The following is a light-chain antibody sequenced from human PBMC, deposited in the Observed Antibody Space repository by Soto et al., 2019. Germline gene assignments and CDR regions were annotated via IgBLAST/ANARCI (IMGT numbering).Light chain of an antibody. CDR2: KAS. CDR1: QSISSW. J-gene: IGKJ4*01. CDR3: QQYNSYPS. V-gene: IGKV1-5*03. Sequence: DILMTQSPSTLSASVGDRVTITCRASQSISSWLAWYQQKPGKAPKLLIYKASSLESGVPSRFSGSGSGTEFTLTISSLQPDDFATYYCQQYNSYPSFGGGTKAEIK.